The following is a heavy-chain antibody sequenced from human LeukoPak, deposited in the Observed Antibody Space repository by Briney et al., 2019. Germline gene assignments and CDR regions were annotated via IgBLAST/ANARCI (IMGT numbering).Heavy chain of an antibody. J-gene: IGHJ4*02. V-gene: IGHV4-30-4*01. Sequence: PSQTLSLPCTVSGGSISSGDYYWSWIRQPPGKGLEWIGYIYYSGSTYYNPSLKSRVTISVDTSKNQFSLKLSSVTAADTAVYYCARGDTAMASYYFDYWGQGTLVTVSS. CDR1: GGSISSGDYY. CDR2: IYYSGST. CDR3: ARGDTAMASYYFDY. D-gene: IGHD5-18*01.